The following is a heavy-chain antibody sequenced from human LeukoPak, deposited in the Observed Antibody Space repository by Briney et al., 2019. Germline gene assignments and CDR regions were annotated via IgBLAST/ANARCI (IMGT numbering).Heavy chain of an antibody. J-gene: IGHJ5*02. CDR1: GYTLTELS. Sequence: GASVKVSCKVSGYTLTELSMHWVRQAPGKGLEWMGGFDPEDGETIYAQKFQGRVTITEDTSTDTAYMELSSLRSEDTAVYYCATGGENWNDNWGQGTLVTVSS. D-gene: IGHD3-16*01. CDR3: ATGGENWNDN. CDR2: FDPEDGET. V-gene: IGHV1-24*01.